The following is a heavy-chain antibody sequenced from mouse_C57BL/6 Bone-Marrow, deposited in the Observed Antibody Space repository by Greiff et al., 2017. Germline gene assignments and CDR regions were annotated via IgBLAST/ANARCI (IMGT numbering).Heavy chain of an antibody. CDR2: IYPRSGNT. J-gene: IGHJ3*01. CDR3: ARTGWFAY. CDR1: GYTFTSYG. Sequence: QVQLQQSGAELARPGASVKLSCKASGYTFTSYGISWVKQRTGQGLEWIGEIYPRSGNTYYNEQFKGKATLTADKSSSTAYMGLRSLTSEDSAVYFCARTGWFAYWGQGTLVTVSA. V-gene: IGHV1-81*01.